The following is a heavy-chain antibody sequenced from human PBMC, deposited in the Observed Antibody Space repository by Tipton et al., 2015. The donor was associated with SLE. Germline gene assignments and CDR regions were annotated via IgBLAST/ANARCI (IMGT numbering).Heavy chain of an antibody. D-gene: IGHD3-16*01. J-gene: IGHJ6*02. Sequence: RSLRLSCAASGFNFDAHAMHWVRQVPGKGLEWVSGISWNSGSIGYADPVKGRFTISRDNAKNSLYLQMNSLRAEDTALYYCAKDYTPYGWPYYYGMDVWGQGTTVTVSS. CDR1: GFNFDAHA. CDR2: ISWNSGSI. CDR3: AKDYTPYGWPYYYGMDV. V-gene: IGHV3-9*01.